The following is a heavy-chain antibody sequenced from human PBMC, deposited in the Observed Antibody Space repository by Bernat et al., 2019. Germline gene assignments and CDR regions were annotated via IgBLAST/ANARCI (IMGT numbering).Heavy chain of an antibody. V-gene: IGHV4-34*01. CDR3: ARGFGYCGGGSCYGRFYYYYYMDV. CDR2: INHSGST. Sequence: QVQLQQWGAGLLKPSETLSLTCAVYGGSFSGYYWSWIRQPPGKGLEWIGEINHSGSTNYNPSLKSRVTISVDTSKNQFSLKLSSVTAADTAVYYCARGFGYCGGGSCYGRFYYYYYMDVWGKGTTVTVSS. D-gene: IGHD2-15*01. J-gene: IGHJ6*03. CDR1: GGSFSGYY.